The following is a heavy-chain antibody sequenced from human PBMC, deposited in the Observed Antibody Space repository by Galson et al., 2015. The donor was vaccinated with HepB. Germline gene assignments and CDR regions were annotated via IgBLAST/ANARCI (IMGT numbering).Heavy chain of an antibody. V-gene: IGHV3-21*01. CDR1: GFTFSSCS. Sequence: FLRLSCAASGFTFSSCSMNWVRQAPGKGLEWVSSISSSSSYIYYADSVKGRFTISRDNAKNSLYLQMNSLRAEDTAVYYCARGVPGYSYGPPPVYWGQGTLVTVSS. CDR3: ARGVPGYSYGPPPVY. D-gene: IGHD5-18*01. J-gene: IGHJ4*02. CDR2: ISSSSSYI.